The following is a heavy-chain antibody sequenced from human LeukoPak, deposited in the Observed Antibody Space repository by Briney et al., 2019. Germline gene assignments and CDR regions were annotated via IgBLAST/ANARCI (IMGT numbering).Heavy chain of an antibody. Sequence: ASVKLCCTASGYTFTSYGISWVRQAPGQGLEWMGWISAYNGNTNYAQKLQGRVTMTTDTSTSTAYMDLRSLRSDHTAVYYCARDYGDSGYYYYYGMDVWGQGTTVTVSS. J-gene: IGHJ6*02. CDR2: ISAYNGNT. CDR1: GYTFTSYG. V-gene: IGHV1-18*01. CDR3: ARDYGDSGYYYYYGMDV. D-gene: IGHD4-17*01.